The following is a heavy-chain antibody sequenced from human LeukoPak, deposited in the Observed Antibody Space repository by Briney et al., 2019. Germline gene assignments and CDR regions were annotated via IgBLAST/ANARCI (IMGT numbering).Heavy chain of an antibody. CDR3: ARGTSCYWYYYYGMDV. J-gene: IGHJ6*02. CDR2: INHSGST. D-gene: IGHD2-2*01. V-gene: IGHV4-34*01. Sequence: SETLSLTCAVNGGSFSGYYWSWIRQPPGKGLEWIGEINHSGSTNYNPSLKSRVIISVDTSKNQFSLKLSSVTAADTAVYYCARGTSCYWYYYYGMDVWGQGTTVTVSS. CDR1: GGSFSGYY.